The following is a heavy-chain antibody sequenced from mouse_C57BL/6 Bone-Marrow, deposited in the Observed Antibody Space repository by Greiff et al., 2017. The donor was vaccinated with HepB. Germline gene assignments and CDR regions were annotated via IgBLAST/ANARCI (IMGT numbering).Heavy chain of an antibody. Sequence: EVQVVESEGGLVQPGSSMKLSCTASGFTFSDYYMAWVRQVPEKGLEWVANINYDGSSTYYLDSLKSRFIISRDNAKNILYLQMSSLKSEDTATYYCARDGPTGNFDYWGQGTTLTVSS. D-gene: IGHD1-1*01. CDR2: INYDGSST. V-gene: IGHV5-16*01. CDR3: ARDGPTGNFDY. J-gene: IGHJ2*01. CDR1: GFTFSDYY.